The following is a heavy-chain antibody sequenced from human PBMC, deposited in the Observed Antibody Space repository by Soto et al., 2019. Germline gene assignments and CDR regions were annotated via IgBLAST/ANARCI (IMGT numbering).Heavy chain of an antibody. Sequence: ASVKVSCKASGYTFTSYAMHWVRQAPGQRLEWMGWINACNGNTKYSQKFQGRVTITRDTSASTAYMELSSLRSEDTAVYYCARGPPKQWLATFDYWGQGTLVTVSS. CDR1: GYTFTSYA. CDR2: INACNGNT. CDR3: ARGPPKQWLATFDY. V-gene: IGHV1-3*01. J-gene: IGHJ4*02. D-gene: IGHD6-19*01.